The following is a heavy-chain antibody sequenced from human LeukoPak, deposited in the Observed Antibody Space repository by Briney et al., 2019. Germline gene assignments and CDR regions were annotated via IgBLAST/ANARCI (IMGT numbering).Heavy chain of an antibody. J-gene: IGHJ4*02. CDR2: INRGDGIT. CDR1: GYTFTGYY. V-gene: IGHV1-46*01. Sequence: ASVKVSCKASGYTFTGYYMHWVRQAPGQGLEWMGIINRGDGITGYAQRFQGRVTLTRDTSTSTAYMELSSLRSEDTAIYYCASEKNYGDKYFDSWGQGTVVTVSS. CDR3: ASEKNYGDKYFDS. D-gene: IGHD4-17*01.